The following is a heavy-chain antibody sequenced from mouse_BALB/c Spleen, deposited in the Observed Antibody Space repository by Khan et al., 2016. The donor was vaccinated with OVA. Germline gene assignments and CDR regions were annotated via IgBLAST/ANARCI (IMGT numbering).Heavy chain of an antibody. D-gene: IGHD1-1*01. J-gene: IGHJ4*01. V-gene: IGHV1S33*01. CDR2: IYPGAGSP. CDR1: GYTFTDYA. Sequence: LQQSGPELVKPGALVKISCKTSGYTFTDYAINWVKQRPGQGLEWIGWIYPGAGSPTYNENFKGKATLTSENSSSTAYLQLSSLTSEDSAGDCGAREGVRGDAMDYWGQGTSVTVSS. CDR3: AREGVRGDAMDY.